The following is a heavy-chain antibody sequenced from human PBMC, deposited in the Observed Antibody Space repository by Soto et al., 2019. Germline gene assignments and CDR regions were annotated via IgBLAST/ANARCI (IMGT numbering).Heavy chain of an antibody. Sequence: SETLSLTCAVSGGSISSSNWWSGVRQPPGKGREWIGEIYHRGSTNYNPSLKRRVTISVDKSKNQFSLKLSSVTAADTAVYYCARGLEDYGMDVWGQGSTVTVTS. CDR2: IYHRGST. CDR3: ARGLEDYGMDV. CDR1: GGSISSSNW. V-gene: IGHV4-4*02. J-gene: IGHJ6*01.